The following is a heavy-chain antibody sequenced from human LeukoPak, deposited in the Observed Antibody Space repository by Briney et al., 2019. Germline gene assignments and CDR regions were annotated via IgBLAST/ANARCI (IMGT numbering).Heavy chain of an antibody. CDR3: ARGGRGEGTGTTRVAFDI. D-gene: IGHD1-1*01. J-gene: IGHJ3*02. V-gene: IGHV1-46*01. CDR2: MNPSGGSK. Sequence: AAVKVSCKAAGYTFTTYYMHWVRQAPGQGLEWMGIMNPSGGSKSYAQKFQGRATMTRDTSTSTVYMELSSLRSEDTAVYYCARGGRGEGTGTTRVAFDIWGQGTMVTVSS. CDR1: GYTFTTYY.